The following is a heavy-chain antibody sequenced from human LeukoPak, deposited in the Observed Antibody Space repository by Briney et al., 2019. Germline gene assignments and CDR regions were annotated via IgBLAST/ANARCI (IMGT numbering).Heavy chain of an antibody. CDR2: ISYDSRHK. Sequence: GRSLRLSCAASGFTFSDYAMHWVRQAPGKGLEWVALISYDSRHKKYADAVKGRFTVSRDNSTLYLQMNSLRIEDTAIYFCASLTAALGFYYGVDVWGQGTTVTVSS. CDR1: GFTFSDYA. J-gene: IGHJ6*02. V-gene: IGHV3-30-3*01. D-gene: IGHD2-21*02. CDR3: ASLTAALGFYYGVDV.